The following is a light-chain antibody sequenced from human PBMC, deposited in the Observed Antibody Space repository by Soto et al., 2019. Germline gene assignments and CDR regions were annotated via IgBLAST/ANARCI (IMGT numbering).Light chain of an antibody. J-gene: IGKJ5*01. CDR3: QQRRT. CDR1: QTVISY. Sequence: EIVLTQSPATLSLSPGERATLSCRASQTVISYLAWYQHKPGQAPRLLVYDASDRATGIPGRFSGSGSGTDFTLTISSLEPEDFAVYDCQQRRTFGQGTRLEIK. V-gene: IGKV3-11*01. CDR2: DAS.